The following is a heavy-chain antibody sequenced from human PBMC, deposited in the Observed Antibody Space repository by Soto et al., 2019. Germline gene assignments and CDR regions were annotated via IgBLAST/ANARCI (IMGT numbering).Heavy chain of an antibody. CDR3: TTGPYYYDSSGYSGDAFDI. CDR1: GFTFSNAW. CDR2: IKSKTDGGTT. J-gene: IGHJ3*02. Sequence: PGGSLRLSCAASGFTFSNAWMSWVRQAPGKGLEWVGRIKSKTDGGTTDYAAPVKGRFTISRDDSKNTLYLQMNSLKTEDTAVYYCTTGPYYYDSSGYSGDAFDIWGQGTMVTV. V-gene: IGHV3-15*01. D-gene: IGHD3-22*01.